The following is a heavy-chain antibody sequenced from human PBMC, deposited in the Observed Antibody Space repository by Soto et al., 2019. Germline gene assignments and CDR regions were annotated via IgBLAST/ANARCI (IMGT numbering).Heavy chain of an antibody. D-gene: IGHD3-16*01. Sequence: EVHLVESGGGLVQPGGSLRLSCEASGFTFSRYAMNWVRQAPGKGLEWVSHISRDSGIMDYADSVKGRFTISRDNAKNSVSLQMISLRVEDTAVYYCARDNDWAFDYWGQGPLISVSS. V-gene: IGHV3-48*01. J-gene: IGHJ4*02. CDR3: ARDNDWAFDY. CDR2: ISRDSGIM. CDR1: GFTFSRYA.